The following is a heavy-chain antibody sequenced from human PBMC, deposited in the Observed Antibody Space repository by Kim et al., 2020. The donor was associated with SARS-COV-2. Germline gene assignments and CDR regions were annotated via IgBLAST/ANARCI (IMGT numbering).Heavy chain of an antibody. Sequence: GGSLRLSCAASGFTFSSYGMHWVRQAPGKGLEWVAVIWYVGSNKYYADSVKGRFTISRDNSKTTLYLQMNSLRAEDTAVYYCATGLIAVASSAYYYYYGMDVWGQGTTVTVSS. V-gene: IGHV3-33*01. J-gene: IGHJ6*02. CDR1: GFTFSSYG. CDR2: IWYVGSNK. CDR3: ATGLIAVASSAYYYYYGMDV. D-gene: IGHD6-19*01.